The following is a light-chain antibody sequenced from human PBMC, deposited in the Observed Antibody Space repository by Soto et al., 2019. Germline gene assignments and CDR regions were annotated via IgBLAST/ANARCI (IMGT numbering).Light chain of an antibody. CDR3: QQYSSYPYT. J-gene: IGKJ2*01. V-gene: IGKV1-5*03. CDR1: QSFGNW. CDR2: KAS. Sequence: DIQMTQSPSTLSASVGDRVNISCRASQSFGNWLARFQQKPGKAPKLLIYKASNLESGVPSRFSGSGSGTEFTLTISCLQPDDFAIYYCQQYSSYPYTFGQGTRLEI.